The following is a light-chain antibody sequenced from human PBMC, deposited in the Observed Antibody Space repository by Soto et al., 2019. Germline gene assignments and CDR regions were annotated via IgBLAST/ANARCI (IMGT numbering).Light chain of an antibody. V-gene: IGKV3-20*01. CDR1: QSVSNNY. J-gene: IGKJ1*01. Sequence: EIVLTQSPGTLSLSPGERATPSCRTSQSVSNNYLAWYQQKPGQAPRLLIYGASSRATGIPDRFSGSGSGTDFTLSISRLEPEDFAVYYCQQYSSLWTFGQGTKVDIK. CDR2: GAS. CDR3: QQYSSLWT.